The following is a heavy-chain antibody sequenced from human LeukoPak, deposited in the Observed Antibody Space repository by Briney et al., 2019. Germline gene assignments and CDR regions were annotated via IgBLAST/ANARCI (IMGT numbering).Heavy chain of an antibody. J-gene: IGHJ4*02. CDR3: ARDDGDSTFDY. CDR1: GGSISSHY. D-gene: IGHD4-17*01. V-gene: IGHV4-59*11. Sequence: SETLSLTCTVSGGSISSHYWSWIRQPPGKGLEWIGNIYYSGSTNYNPSLKSRVTISVDTSKNQFSLKLSSVTAADTAVYYCARDDGDSTFDYWGQGTLVTVSS. CDR2: IYYSGST.